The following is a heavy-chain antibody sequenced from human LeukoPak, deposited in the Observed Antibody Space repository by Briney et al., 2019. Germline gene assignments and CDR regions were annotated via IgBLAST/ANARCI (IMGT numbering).Heavy chain of an antibody. CDR1: GGSISSGSYY. D-gene: IGHD3-22*01. V-gene: IGHV4-61*02. Sequence: SETLSLTCTVSGGSISSGSYYWSWIRQPAGKGLEWIGRIYTSGSTNYNPSLKSRVTISVDTSKNQFSLRLSSVTAADTAVYYCARAYYYDSSGYYSIFDYWGQGTLVTVSS. CDR3: ARAYYYDSSGYYSIFDY. CDR2: IYTSGST. J-gene: IGHJ4*02.